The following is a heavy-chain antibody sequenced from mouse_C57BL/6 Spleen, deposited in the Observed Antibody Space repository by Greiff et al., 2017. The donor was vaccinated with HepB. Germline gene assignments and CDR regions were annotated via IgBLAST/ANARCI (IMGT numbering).Heavy chain of an antibody. CDR1: GYSITSGYY. CDR3: ARHYYGSSPYFDV. J-gene: IGHJ1*03. Sequence: EVKLQESGPGLVKPSQSLSLTCSVTGYSITSGYYWNWIRQFPGNKLEWMGYISYDGSNNYNPSLKNRISITRDTSKNQFFLKLNSVTTEDTATYYCARHYYGSSPYFDVWGTGTTVTVSS. D-gene: IGHD1-1*01. CDR2: ISYDGSN. V-gene: IGHV3-6*01.